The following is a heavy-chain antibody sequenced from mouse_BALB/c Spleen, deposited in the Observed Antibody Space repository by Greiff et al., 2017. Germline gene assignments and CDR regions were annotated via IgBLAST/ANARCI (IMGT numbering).Heavy chain of an antibody. J-gene: IGHJ4*01. CDR1: GFTFSDYY. Sequence: EVQGVESGGGLVKPGGSLKLSCAASGFTFSDYYMYWVRQTPEKRLEWVATISDGGSYTYYPDSVKGRFTISRDNAKNNLYLQMSSLKSEDTAMYYCAREGSLLRLRAMDYWGQGTSVTVSS. CDR3: AREGSLLRLRAMDY. V-gene: IGHV5-4*02. D-gene: IGHD1-2*01. CDR2: ISDGGSYT.